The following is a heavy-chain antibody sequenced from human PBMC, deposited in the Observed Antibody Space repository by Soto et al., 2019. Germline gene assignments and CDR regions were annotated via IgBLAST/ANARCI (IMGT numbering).Heavy chain of an antibody. D-gene: IGHD3-16*02. J-gene: IGHJ4*02. CDR2: MNPNSGNT. CDR3: ARGLGDYIWGSHRYTQDY. CDR1: GYTFTSYD. V-gene: IGHV1-8*01. Sequence: ASVKVSCKASGYTFTSYDINWVRQATGQGLEWMGWMNPNSGNTGYAQKFQGRVTMTRNTSISTAYMELSSLRSEDTAVYYCARGLGDYIWGSHRYTQDYWGQGTLVTVST.